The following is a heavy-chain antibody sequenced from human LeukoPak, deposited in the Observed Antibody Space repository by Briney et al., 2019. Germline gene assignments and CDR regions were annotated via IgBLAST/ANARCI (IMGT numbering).Heavy chain of an antibody. V-gene: IGHV3-30-3*01. CDR3: ARGLSYPYGGNSVLYY. CDR1: GFTFSSYA. Sequence: GGSLRLSCAASGFTFSSYAMHWVRQAPGKGLEWVAVISYDGSNKYYADSVKGRFTISRDNSKNTLYLQMNSLRAEDTAVYYCARGLSYPYGGNSVLYYWGQGTLVTVSS. J-gene: IGHJ4*02. CDR2: ISYDGSNK. D-gene: IGHD4-23*01.